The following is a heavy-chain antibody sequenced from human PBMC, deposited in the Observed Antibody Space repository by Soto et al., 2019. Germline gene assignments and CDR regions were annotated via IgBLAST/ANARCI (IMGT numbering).Heavy chain of an antibody. Sequence: QVQLVQSGAEVKKPGASVKVSCKASGYTFTGYYMHWVRQAPGQGPEWMGWINPNSGGTNYAQKFQGSVTLTRDTSISTAYMELSRLRSDDTAVYYCARDKQQLSLNWFDPWGQGTLVTVSS. CDR1: GYTFTGYY. CDR2: INPNSGGT. D-gene: IGHD6-13*01. CDR3: ARDKQQLSLNWFDP. J-gene: IGHJ5*02. V-gene: IGHV1-2*02.